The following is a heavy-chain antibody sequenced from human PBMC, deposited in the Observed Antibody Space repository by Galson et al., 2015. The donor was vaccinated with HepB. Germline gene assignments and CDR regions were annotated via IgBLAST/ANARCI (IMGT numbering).Heavy chain of an antibody. CDR3: ARGYGDYERYYYGMDV. J-gene: IGHJ6*02. Sequence: SVKVSCKASGGTFSSYAISWVRQAPGQGLEWMGGIIPIFGTANYAQKFQGRVTITADESTSTAYMELSSLRSEDTAVYYCARGYGDYERYYYGMDVWGQGTTVTVSS. D-gene: IGHD4-17*01. V-gene: IGHV1-69*13. CDR1: GGTFSSYA. CDR2: IIPIFGTA.